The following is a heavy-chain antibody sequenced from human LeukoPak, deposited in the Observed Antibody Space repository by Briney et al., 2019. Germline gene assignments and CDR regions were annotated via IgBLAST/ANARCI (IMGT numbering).Heavy chain of an antibody. CDR1: GYSISRGYY. J-gene: IGHJ4*02. CDR3: ARDGLTDTYFDY. Sequence: SETLSLTCNVSGYSISRGYYWGWVRQPPGKGLEWIGKVYHTGVTAYNPSLKSRATISADTSENHFSLKLTSVTAADTAVYYCARDGLTDTYFDYWGQGTLVTVSS. CDR2: VYHTGVT. V-gene: IGHV4-38-2*02. D-gene: IGHD1-14*01.